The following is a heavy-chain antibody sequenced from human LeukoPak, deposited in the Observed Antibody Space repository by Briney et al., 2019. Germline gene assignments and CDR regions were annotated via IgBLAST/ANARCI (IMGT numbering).Heavy chain of an antibody. CDR1: GFTFSSHG. CDR2: ISYNSNYI. D-gene: IGHD3-22*01. Sequence: GGSLRLSCAGSGFTFSSHGMDWVRQAPGKGLEWVSFISYNSNYIFHADSVKGRFTISRDNAKNSLYLQMNSLRAEDTAVYYCARADYYETSGPFGYWGQGTLVTVSS. CDR3: ARADYYETSGPFGY. J-gene: IGHJ4*02. V-gene: IGHV3-21*01.